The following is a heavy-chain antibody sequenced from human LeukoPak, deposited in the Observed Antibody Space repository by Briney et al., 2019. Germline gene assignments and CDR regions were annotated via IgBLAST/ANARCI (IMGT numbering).Heavy chain of an antibody. CDR1: GGSISSSSYY. CDR2: IYYSGST. D-gene: IGHD3-10*01. Sequence: PSETLSLTCTVSGGSISSSSYYWGWIRQPPGKGLEWIGSIYYSGSTYYNPSLKSRVTISVDTSKNQFSLKLSSVTAADTAVYYCASPGSNYGFFDYWGQGTLVTVSS. V-gene: IGHV4-39*07. CDR3: ASPGSNYGFFDY. J-gene: IGHJ4*02.